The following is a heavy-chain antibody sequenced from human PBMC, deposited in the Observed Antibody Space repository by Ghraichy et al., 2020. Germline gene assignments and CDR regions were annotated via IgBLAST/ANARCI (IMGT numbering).Heavy chain of an antibody. V-gene: IGHV3-66*01. CDR1: GFTVSSNY. J-gene: IGHJ4*02. D-gene: IGHD3-10*01. CDR3: ARENYRGFDY. Sequence: LSLTCAASGFTVSSNYMSWVRQAPGKGLEWVSVIYSGGSTYYADSVKGRFTISRDNSKNTLYLQMNSLRAEDTAVYYCARENYRGFDYWGQGTLVTVSS. CDR2: IYSGGST.